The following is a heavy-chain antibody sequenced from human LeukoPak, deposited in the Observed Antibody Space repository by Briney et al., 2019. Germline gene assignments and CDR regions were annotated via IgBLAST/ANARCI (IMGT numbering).Heavy chain of an antibody. J-gene: IGHJ4*02. D-gene: IGHD5-18*01. V-gene: IGHV4-59*01. CDR2: IYYSGST. CDR1: GCSLSSYY. CDR3: ARTVDTAMGYFDY. Sequence: PSETLSLTCTVSGCSLSSYYWSWIRQPPGKGLEWIGFIYYSGSTNYNPSLKSRVTISVDTSKNQFSLKLSSVTAADTAVYYCARTVDTAMGYFDYWGQGTLVTVSS.